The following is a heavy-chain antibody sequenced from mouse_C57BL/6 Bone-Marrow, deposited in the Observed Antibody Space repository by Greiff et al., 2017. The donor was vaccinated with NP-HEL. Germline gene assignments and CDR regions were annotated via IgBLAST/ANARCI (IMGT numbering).Heavy chain of an antibody. J-gene: IGHJ1*03. CDR1: GYTFTSYW. CDR2: INPSNGGT. D-gene: IGHD2-4*01. V-gene: IGHV1-53*01. Sequence: VQLQQPGTELVKPGASVKLSCKASGYTFTSYWMHWVKQRPGQGLEWIGNINPSNGGTNYNEKFKSKATLTVDKSSSTAYMQLSSLTSEDSAVYYGARRVYDYEGWYFDVWGTGTTVTVSS. CDR3: ARRVYDYEGWYFDV.